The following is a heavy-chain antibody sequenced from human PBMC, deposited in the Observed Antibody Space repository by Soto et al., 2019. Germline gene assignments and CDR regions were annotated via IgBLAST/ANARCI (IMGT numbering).Heavy chain of an antibody. D-gene: IGHD2-8*01. CDR2: IYYSGST. CDR3: ARDIMGTHYSYYGMDV. J-gene: IGHJ6*02. CDR1: GGSSGSYD. V-gene: IGHV4-59*01. Sequence: SETLSLTCSVSGGSSGSYDGSWIRQPPGKGLEWIGYIYYSGSTNYNPSLKSRVTISVDTSKNQFSLKLSSVTAADTAVYYCARDIMGTHYSYYGMDVWGQGTTVTVSS.